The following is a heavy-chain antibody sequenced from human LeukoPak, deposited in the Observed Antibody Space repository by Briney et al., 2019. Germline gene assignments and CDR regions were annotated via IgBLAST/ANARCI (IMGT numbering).Heavy chain of an antibody. V-gene: IGHV4-59*01. D-gene: IGHD3-3*01. CDR1: GGSISSYY. Sequence: SGTLSLTCTVSGGSISSYYWSWIRQPPEKGLEWIGYMYYSGSTNYNPSLKSRVTISVDTSKNQFSLHLTSVTAADTAVYYCARGHSDVLRFLEWLFPFDYWGQGTLVTVSS. CDR3: ARGHSDVLRFLEWLFPFDY. CDR2: MYYSGST. J-gene: IGHJ4*02.